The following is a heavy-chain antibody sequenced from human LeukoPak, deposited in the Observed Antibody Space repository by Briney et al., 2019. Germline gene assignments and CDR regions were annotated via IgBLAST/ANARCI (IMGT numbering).Heavy chain of an antibody. Sequence: GESLRISCKASGYTFTSYWIGWVRQMPDKGLEWMAIIYPGADSDMRYSPSYQGHVTISFDKSINTAYLQWSSLKASDTAMYYCARNHYYGAGTYYNVFDALDIWGQGTMVTVSS. V-gene: IGHV5-51*01. CDR2: IYPGADSDM. J-gene: IGHJ3*02. CDR1: GYTFTSYW. CDR3: ARNHYYGAGTYYNVFDALDI. D-gene: IGHD3-10*01.